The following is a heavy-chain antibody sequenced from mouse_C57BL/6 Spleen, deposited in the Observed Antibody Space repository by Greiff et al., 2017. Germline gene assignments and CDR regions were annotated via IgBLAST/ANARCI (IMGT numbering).Heavy chain of an antibody. V-gene: IGHV1-20*01. CDR3: ARIWDGYFDV. CDR1: GYSFTGYF. CDR2: INPYNGDT. Sequence: EVQGVESGPELVKPGDSVKISCKASGYSFTGYFMNWVMQSHGKSLEWIGRINPYNGDTFYNQKFKGKATLTVDKSSSTAHMELRSLTSEDSAVYYCARIWDGYFDVWGTGTTVTVSS. D-gene: IGHD4-1*01. J-gene: IGHJ1*03.